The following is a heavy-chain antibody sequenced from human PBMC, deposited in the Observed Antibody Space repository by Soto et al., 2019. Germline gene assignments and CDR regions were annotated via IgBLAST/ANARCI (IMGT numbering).Heavy chain of an antibody. CDR3: ARGYGEEWPTSDF. D-gene: IGHD3-10*01. V-gene: IGHV4-34*01. J-gene: IGHJ4*02. CDR2: IHHDGGT. CDR1: GGSFSRYH. Sequence: QVQLQQWGAGLLKPSETLSLTCTVYGGSFSRYHWNWIRQAPWKGLEWIGEIHHDGGTNYSPSLEGRVTISVDTSKNEFSLKLSSVTAADTGVYYCARGYGEEWPTSDFWGQGTLVTVSS.